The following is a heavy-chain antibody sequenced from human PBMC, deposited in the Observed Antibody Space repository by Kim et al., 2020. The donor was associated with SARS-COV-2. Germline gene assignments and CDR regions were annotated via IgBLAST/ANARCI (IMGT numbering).Heavy chain of an antibody. D-gene: IGHD6-25*01. CDR2: INPSGGST. Sequence: ASVKVSCKASGYTFTSYYMHWVRQAPGQGLEWMGIINPSGGSTSYAQKFQGRVTMTRDTSTSTVYMELSSLRSEDTAVYYCASSYSPTKYSSAVGYWGQGTLVTVST. J-gene: IGHJ4*02. CDR3: ASSYSPTKYSSAVGY. CDR1: GYTFTSYY. V-gene: IGHV1-46*01.